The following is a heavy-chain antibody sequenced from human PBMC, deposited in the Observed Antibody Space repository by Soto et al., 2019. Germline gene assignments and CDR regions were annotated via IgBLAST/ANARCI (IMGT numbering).Heavy chain of an antibody. V-gene: IGHV3-64D*08. Sequence: GGSLRLSCSASGFTFSSYAMHWVRQAPGKGLEYVSAISSNGGSTYYADSVKGRFTISRDNSKNTLYLQMSSLRAEDTAVYYCVKGYSGYDFLDPDFDYWGQGTLVTVSS. J-gene: IGHJ4*02. CDR2: ISSNGGST. CDR3: VKGYSGYDFLDPDFDY. D-gene: IGHD5-12*01. CDR1: GFTFSSYA.